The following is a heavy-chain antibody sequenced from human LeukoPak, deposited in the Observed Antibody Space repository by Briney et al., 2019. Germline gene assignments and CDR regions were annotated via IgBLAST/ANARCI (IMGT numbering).Heavy chain of an antibody. CDR3: ARGDSLTTAVDY. V-gene: IGHV3-11*06. CDR2: ISSSSSYT. D-gene: IGHD4/OR15-4a*01. Sequence: GGSLRLSCAASGFTSSDYHMSWIRQAPGKGLEWVSYISSSSSYTNYADSVKGRFTISRDNAKNSLYLQMNSLRAEDTAVYYCARGDSLTTAVDYWGQGTLVTVSS. J-gene: IGHJ4*02. CDR1: GFTSSDYH.